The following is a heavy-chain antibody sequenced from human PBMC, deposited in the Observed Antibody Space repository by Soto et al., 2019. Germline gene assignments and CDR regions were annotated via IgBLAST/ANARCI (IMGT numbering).Heavy chain of an antibody. J-gene: IGHJ4*02. V-gene: IGHV4-59*01. CDR1: GDSISSYY. CDR2: MSYSGST. Sequence: QVQLQESGPGLVKPSETLSLTCTVSGDSISSYYWSWIRQPPGKGLEWIGYMSYSGSTNYNPSLKSRVTISVDTAQSQFSLKLSSVTDADTAVYYCARRVKSGSGRRPAYYCAYGGQGSLVTVSS. CDR3: ARRVKSGSGRRPAYYCAY. D-gene: IGHD3-10*01.